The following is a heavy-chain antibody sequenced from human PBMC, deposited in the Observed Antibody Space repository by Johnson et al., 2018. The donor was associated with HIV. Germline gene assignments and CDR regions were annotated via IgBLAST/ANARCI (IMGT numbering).Heavy chain of an antibody. CDR1: RFTFDDHA. CDR2: ISWNSRLI. CDR3: PARYWHPIRAAFDI. Sequence: VPPAESGGGVVQPGRSLRLPCAASRFTFDDHAMHWAPHAPRKRLSCVSGISWNSRLILYAPPLIGRFTISRDNSKHSLYLQMNSLRADDMALYYCPARYWHPIRAAFDIWGQGTRVTVSS. V-gene: IGHV3-9*03. J-gene: IGHJ3*02. D-gene: IGHD2-8*02.